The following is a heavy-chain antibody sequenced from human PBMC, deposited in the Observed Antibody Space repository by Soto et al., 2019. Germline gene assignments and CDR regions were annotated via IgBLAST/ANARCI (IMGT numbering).Heavy chain of an antibody. CDR3: ARDLTYYYDSSGYYGLDL. Sequence: EVQLVESGGGLVQPGGSLRLSCAASGFTFSSYVMNWVRQAPGKGLEYVSAISSNGGSTYYANSVKGRFTISRDNSKNTLYLPMGSLRAKDMAVYYCARDLTYYYDSSGYYGLDLWGRGTLVTVSS. CDR1: GFTFSSYV. J-gene: IGHJ2*01. CDR2: ISSNGGST. V-gene: IGHV3-64*01. D-gene: IGHD3-22*01.